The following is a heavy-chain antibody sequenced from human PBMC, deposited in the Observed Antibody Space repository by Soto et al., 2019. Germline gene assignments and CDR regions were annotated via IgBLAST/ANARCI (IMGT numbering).Heavy chain of an antibody. Sequence: ASVKVSCKASGYTFTSYGISWVRQAPGQGFEWMGWISAYNGNTNYAQKLQGRVTMTTDTSTSTAYMELRSLRSDDTAVYYCARTNNSIVLMVYAIEDYWGQGTLVTVSS. J-gene: IGHJ4*02. CDR1: GYTFTSYG. CDR3: ARTNNSIVLMVYAIEDY. CDR2: ISAYNGNT. D-gene: IGHD2-8*01. V-gene: IGHV1-18*01.